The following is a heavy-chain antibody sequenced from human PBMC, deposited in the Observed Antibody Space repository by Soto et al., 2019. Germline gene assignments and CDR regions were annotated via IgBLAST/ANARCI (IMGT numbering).Heavy chain of an antibody. CDR3: ARGNWNYYYGFDV. CDR2: IKPDGSEQ. CDR1: EFTFDKYY. D-gene: IGHD1-20*01. J-gene: IGHJ6*02. V-gene: IGHV3-7*01. Sequence: GGSLRLSCAASEFTFDKYYMTWVRQTPGKGPEWVANIKPDGSEQYYVDSVKGRFTISRDNANNSLYLQMNSLRAEDTAVYFCARGNWNYYYGFDVWGQGTTVTVSS.